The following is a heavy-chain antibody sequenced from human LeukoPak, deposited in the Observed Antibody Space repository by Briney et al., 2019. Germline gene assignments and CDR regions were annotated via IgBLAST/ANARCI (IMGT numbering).Heavy chain of an antibody. CDR3: ARGMDFWSGYRAYYYYYGMDV. Sequence: GASVKVSCKASGYTFTSYGISWVRQAPGQGLEWMGWISAYNGNTNYAQKFQGRVTITADESTSTAYMELSSLRSEDTAVYYCARGMDFWSGYRAYYYYYGMDVWGQGTTVTVSS. V-gene: IGHV1-18*01. CDR2: ISAYNGNT. J-gene: IGHJ6*02. D-gene: IGHD3-3*01. CDR1: GYTFTSYG.